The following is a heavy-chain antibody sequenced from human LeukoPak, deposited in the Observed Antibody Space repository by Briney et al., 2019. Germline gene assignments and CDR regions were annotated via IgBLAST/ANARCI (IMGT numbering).Heavy chain of an antibody. V-gene: IGHV4-30-2*01. CDR2: IYHSGST. J-gene: IGHJ5*02. Sequence: SETLSLTCTVSGYSISSGYSWSWIRQPPGKGLEWIGYIYHSGSTYYNPSLKSRVTISVDRSKNQFSLKLSSVTAADTAVYYCARGPGWFDPWGQGTLVTVSS. CDR3: ARGPGWFDP. CDR1: GYSISSGYS.